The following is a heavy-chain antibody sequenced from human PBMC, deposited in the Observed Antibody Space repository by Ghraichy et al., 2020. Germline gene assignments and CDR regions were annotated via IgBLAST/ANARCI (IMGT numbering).Heavy chain of an antibody. CDR1: GFTFSSYT. D-gene: IGHD6-19*01. CDR3: ANIFDNRSGWYGRAPDY. Sequence: GGSLRLSCAASGFTFSSYTMSWVRQAPGKGLECVSAISGGGGSTYYADSVKGRFTISRDKSKNTLYLQMNSLRAEDTAVYYCANIFDNRSGWYGRAPDYWGRGTLVTVSS. CDR2: ISGGGGST. J-gene: IGHJ4*02. V-gene: IGHV3-23*01.